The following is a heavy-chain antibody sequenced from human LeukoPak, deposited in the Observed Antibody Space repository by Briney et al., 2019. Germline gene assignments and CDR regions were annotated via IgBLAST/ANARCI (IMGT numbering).Heavy chain of an antibody. J-gene: IGHJ4*02. D-gene: IGHD3-10*01. CDR3: VNERGSGTFGPFDY. Sequence: PGGSLRLSCAASGLSFTTYGMHWVRQAPGKGLQWVAGTSFDGTYKYYADSMKGRFTISRDKSNNTLYLHMNNLRVEDTAVYYCVNERGSGTFGPFDYWGQGTLVTVSS. V-gene: IGHV3-30*18. CDR1: GLSFTTYG. CDR2: TSFDGTYK.